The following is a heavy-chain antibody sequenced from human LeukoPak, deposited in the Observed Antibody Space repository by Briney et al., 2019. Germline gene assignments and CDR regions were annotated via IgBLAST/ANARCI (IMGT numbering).Heavy chain of an antibody. CDR2: IRKKDNSYTT. CDR3: SRLDSSGYPDY. V-gene: IGHV3-72*01. Sequence: GGSVRLSCAVSGFIFSDRYMDWVRQAPGKGLEWVGRIRKKDNSYTTEYAASVKGRCTISRDDSKNSLYLQMNSLKTEDAAVYYCSRLDSSGYPDYWGQGTLVTVSS. J-gene: IGHJ4*02. CDR1: GFIFSDRY. D-gene: IGHD3-22*01.